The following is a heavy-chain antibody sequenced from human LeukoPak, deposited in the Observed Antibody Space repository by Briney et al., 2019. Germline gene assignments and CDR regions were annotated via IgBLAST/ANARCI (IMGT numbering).Heavy chain of an antibody. Sequence: GGSLRLSCAASGFIFSNYDIYWVRQAPGKGLEWVAVISSDGRNKYYADSVRGRFTISRDNSKNTLYLQMNSLRVEDTAVYYCAREGTKTGGHWFDPWGQGTLVTVSS. J-gene: IGHJ5*02. D-gene: IGHD3-16*01. CDR2: ISSDGRNK. CDR1: GFIFSNYD. V-gene: IGHV3-30*19. CDR3: AREGTKTGGHWFDP.